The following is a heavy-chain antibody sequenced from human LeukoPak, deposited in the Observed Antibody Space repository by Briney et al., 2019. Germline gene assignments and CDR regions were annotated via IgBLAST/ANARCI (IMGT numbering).Heavy chain of an antibody. J-gene: IGHJ2*01. Sequence: SETLSLTCTVSGGSITSYYWSWIRQPPGKGLEWIGFLSYSGTSNYNPSLKSRVTISLDTSENQLSLKLSSVTAADTAVYYCARMQGPRYFDLWGRGTLVTVSS. V-gene: IGHV4-59*08. CDR1: GGSITSYY. CDR2: LSYSGTS. CDR3: ARMQGPRYFDL.